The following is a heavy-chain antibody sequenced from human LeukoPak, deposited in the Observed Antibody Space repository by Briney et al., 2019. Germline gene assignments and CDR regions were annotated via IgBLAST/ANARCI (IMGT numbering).Heavy chain of an antibody. CDR2: ISAYNGNT. CDR1: GYTFTSYG. Sequence: ASVKVSCKASGYTFTSYGISWVRQAPGQGLEWMGWISAYNGNTNYAQEFQGRVTITRDTSASTAYMELSSLRSEDTAVYYCARGMEDIVVVPAALEGFDPWGQGTLVTVSS. V-gene: IGHV1-18*01. CDR3: ARGMEDIVVVPAALEGFDP. J-gene: IGHJ5*02. D-gene: IGHD2-2*01.